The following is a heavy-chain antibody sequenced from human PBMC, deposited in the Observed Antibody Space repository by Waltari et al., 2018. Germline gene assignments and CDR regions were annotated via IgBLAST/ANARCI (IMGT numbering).Heavy chain of an antibody. V-gene: IGHV3-21*01. Sequence: EVQLVESGGGLVKPGWSLRLSCAASGFTFSSYSMNWVRQAPGKGLEWVSSISSSSGDIYYADSVKGRFTISRDNAKNSLYLQMNSLRAEDTAVYYCAKGGYYDKRTVDYWGQGTLVTVSS. CDR1: GFTFSSYS. CDR2: ISSSSGDI. D-gene: IGHD3-22*01. J-gene: IGHJ4*02. CDR3: AKGGYYDKRTVDY.